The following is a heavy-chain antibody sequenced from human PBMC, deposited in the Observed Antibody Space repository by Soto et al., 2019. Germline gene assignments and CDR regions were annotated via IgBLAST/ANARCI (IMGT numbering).Heavy chain of an antibody. CDR1: GYTFTNND. CDR2: MNTNTNTT. CDR3: AREGAETSSLRLEP. V-gene: IGHV1-8*01. D-gene: IGHD2-15*01. J-gene: IGHJ5*02. Sequence: ASVKVSCKASGYTFTNNDINWLRQAPGQGLEWIGWMNTNTNTTDSAEVFEGRVSLTWDTSISTAYMQLNSLKIDDTAVYYWAREGAETSSLRLEPLGQRTRGIVSS.